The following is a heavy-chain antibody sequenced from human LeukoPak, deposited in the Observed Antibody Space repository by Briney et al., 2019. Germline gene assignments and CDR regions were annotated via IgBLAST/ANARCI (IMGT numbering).Heavy chain of an antibody. Sequence: SETLSLTCAVSGYSISSGYYWGRIRQPPGKGLEWIGSIYHSGSTYYNLSLKSRVTISVDTSKNQFSLKLSSVTAADTAVYYCARHGLGDDFWSGYYTGKGYNWFDPWGQGTLVTVSS. V-gene: IGHV4-38-2*01. CDR2: IYHSGST. J-gene: IGHJ5*02. CDR1: GYSISSGYY. D-gene: IGHD3-3*01. CDR3: ARHGLGDDFWSGYYTGKGYNWFDP.